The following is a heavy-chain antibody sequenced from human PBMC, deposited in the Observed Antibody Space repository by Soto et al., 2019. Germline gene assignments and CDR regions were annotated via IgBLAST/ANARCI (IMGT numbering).Heavy chain of an antibody. Sequence: QLHLRESGPGLVKPSETLSLTCTVSRGSITSSSYYWGWIRQPAGKGLEWIGSFYYSGSTYYNPSLKSRFTISVDTSKNQFSLKLSSVTAADTAVYYCATQEVGGSYVYTFDPWGQGTLVTVSS. V-gene: IGHV4-39*01. CDR1: RGSITSSSYY. D-gene: IGHD1-26*01. CDR3: ATQEVGGSYVYTFDP. CDR2: FYYSGST. J-gene: IGHJ5*02.